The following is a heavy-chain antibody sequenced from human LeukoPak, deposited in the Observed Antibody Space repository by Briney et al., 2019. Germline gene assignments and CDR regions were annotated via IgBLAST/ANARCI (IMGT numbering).Heavy chain of an antibody. CDR2: MNPNRGDT. V-gene: IGHV1-2*02. CDR1: VYTFSDYT. CDR3: TRDSGSYYGWFDP. Sequence: ASVKVSCKASVYTFSDYTIHWVRQAPGQGLEWMGWMNPNRGDTKYTWKFEGRVTLTRDTSINTAYMELSRLRSDDTAVYYCTRDSGSYYGWFDPWGQGTLVTVSS. D-gene: IGHD1-26*01. J-gene: IGHJ5*02.